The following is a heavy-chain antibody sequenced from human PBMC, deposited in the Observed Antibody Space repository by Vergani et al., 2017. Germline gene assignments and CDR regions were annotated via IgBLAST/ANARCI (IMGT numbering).Heavy chain of an antibody. V-gene: IGHV3-23*04. CDR2: ISASGAPT. CDR3: ARGPPSEY. CDR1: GFSFGDYA. Sequence: EVQLVESGGGLVPPGRSLRLSCAASGFSFGDYAMTWVRQAPGKGLEWVSGISASGAPTYYADSVKGRVTISRDNSKNTLYLQMNSLRVEDTAVYYCARGPPSEYWGQGTLVTVSS. J-gene: IGHJ4*02.